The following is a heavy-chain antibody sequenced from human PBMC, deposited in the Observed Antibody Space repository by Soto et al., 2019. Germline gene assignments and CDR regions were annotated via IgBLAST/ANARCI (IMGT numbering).Heavy chain of an antibody. V-gene: IGHV3-33*06. CDR2: IWGDGSDK. CDR1: GFTFSLYA. CDR3: AKLGERTAGAFDY. J-gene: IGHJ4*02. D-gene: IGHD6-19*01. Sequence: GGSLRLSCAASGFTFSLYAIHWVRQAPGKGLEWVAAIWGDGSDKKYADSVKGRFTVSRDNSKNTLYLQMNSLRAEDTAVYYCAKLGERTAGAFDYWGQGTLVTVSS.